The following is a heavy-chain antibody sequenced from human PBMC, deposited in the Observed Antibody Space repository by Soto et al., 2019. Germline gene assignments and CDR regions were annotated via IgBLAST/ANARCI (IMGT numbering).Heavy chain of an antibody. D-gene: IGHD6-6*01. CDR1: GYSFRTYW. J-gene: IGHJ2*01. V-gene: IGHV5-51*01. Sequence: PGEYLKISRNGSGYSFRTYWLAWVRQMPGKGLEYMGIIYPGDSDSRYSPAFQGQVTISADKSINTAYLQWTSLKASDTAIYYCACSLVSPPRSEYTFYL. CDR3: ACSLVSPPRSEYTFYL. CDR2: IYPGDSDS.